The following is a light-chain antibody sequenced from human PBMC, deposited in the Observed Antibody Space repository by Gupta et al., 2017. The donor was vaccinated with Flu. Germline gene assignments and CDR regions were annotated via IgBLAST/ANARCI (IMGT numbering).Light chain of an antibody. CDR2: TND. Sequence: QSVLTQPPSASGSPGQRVTMSYSGSSSNIGSYSVHWYQQLPGAAPKLLIHTNDQRPSGVPDRFSGSKSGTSASLAISGLQSDDEADYYCATWDDSLGDFVFGTGTKVTVL. V-gene: IGLV1-44*01. CDR1: SSNIGSYS. J-gene: IGLJ1*01. CDR3: ATWDDSLGDFV.